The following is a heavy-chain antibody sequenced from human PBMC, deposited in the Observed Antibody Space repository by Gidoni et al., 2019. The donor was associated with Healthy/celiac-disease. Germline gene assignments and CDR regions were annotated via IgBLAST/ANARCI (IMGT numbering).Heavy chain of an antibody. CDR1: GFTFISYW. CDR2: IKQDGSEK. Sequence: EVQLVESGGGLVQPGGSLGLPFAASGFTFISYWMSWVRQAPGKGLEWVANIKQDGSEKYYVDSVKGRFTISRDNAKNSLYLQMNSLRAEDTAVYYCARGAYYDYVWGIGPVGDVWGQGTTVTVSS. CDR3: ARGAYYDYVWGIGPVGDV. V-gene: IGHV3-7*01. J-gene: IGHJ6*02. D-gene: IGHD3-16*01.